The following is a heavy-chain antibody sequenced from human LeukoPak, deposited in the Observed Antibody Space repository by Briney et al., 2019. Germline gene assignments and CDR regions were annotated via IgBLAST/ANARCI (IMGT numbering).Heavy chain of an antibody. D-gene: IGHD6-6*01. J-gene: IGHJ4*02. V-gene: IGHV3-53*01. CDR1: GLTLSNYW. CDR2: IYADGGT. Sequence: GGSLRLSCAASGLTLSNYWMSWVRQAPGKGPEWVSIIYADGGTKYADSVKGRFTISRDTSKNTFSLQMNNLRAEDTAVYYCARLASRSYWGQGTLVAVSS. CDR3: ARLASRSY.